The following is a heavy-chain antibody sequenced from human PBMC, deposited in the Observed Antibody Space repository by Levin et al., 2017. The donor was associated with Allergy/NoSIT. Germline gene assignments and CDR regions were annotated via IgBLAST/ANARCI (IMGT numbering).Heavy chain of an antibody. CDR3: ARARYNWNDEDWLDP. CDR1: DYTFTSYG. V-gene: IGHV1-18*01. CDR2: ISAYNGNT. Sequence: GASVKVSCKASDYTFTSYGISWVRQAPGQGLEWMGWISAYNGNTNYAQKFQGRVTMTTDTSTSTAYMELRSLRSDDTAVYYCARARYNWNDEDWLDPWGQGTLVTVSS. J-gene: IGHJ5*02. D-gene: IGHD1-1*01.